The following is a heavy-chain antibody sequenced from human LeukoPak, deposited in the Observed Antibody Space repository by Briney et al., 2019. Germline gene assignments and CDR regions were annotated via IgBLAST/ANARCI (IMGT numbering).Heavy chain of an antibody. V-gene: IGHV3-48*03. CDR3: ARLDYDSSGYYYGFDP. J-gene: IGHJ5*02. CDR1: GFTLSSYE. CDR2: ISSSGSTI. D-gene: IGHD3-22*01. Sequence: GGSLRLSCAASGFTLSSYEMNWVRQAPGKGLSWGSYISSSGSTIYYADSVKGRFTISRDNAKNSLYLQMNSLRAEDTAVYYCARLDYDSSGYYYGFDPWGQGTLVTVSS.